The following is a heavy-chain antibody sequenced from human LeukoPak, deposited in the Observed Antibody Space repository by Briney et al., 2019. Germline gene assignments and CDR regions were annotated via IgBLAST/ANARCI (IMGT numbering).Heavy chain of an antibody. J-gene: IGHJ4*02. V-gene: IGHV3-11*04. CDR1: GFTFSDYY. CDR3: ARVKFTVAGTFDY. D-gene: IGHD6-19*01. Sequence: GSLRLSCVASGFTFSDYYMSWIRQAPGKGLEWISYITNSGSTTFYADSVKGRFSISRDNANNSLFLQMNSLRAEDTAVYYCARVKFTVAGTFDYWGQGTLVTVSS. CDR2: ITNSGSTT.